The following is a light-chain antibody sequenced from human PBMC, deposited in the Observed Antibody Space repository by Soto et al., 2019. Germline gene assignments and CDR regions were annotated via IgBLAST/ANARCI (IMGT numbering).Light chain of an antibody. CDR2: DAS. CDR1: QCIKNY. Sequence: ETVLTQSPATLSLSLGERATLSCRASQCIKNYLAWYQPKPGQSARVLIYDASKRGTGIPARFSGSGSGTDFTLPISSLEPEDFAFYYSQEPYNCPPETFGQGTRLEI. J-gene: IGKJ5*01. CDR3: QEPYNCPPET. V-gene: IGKV3-11*01.